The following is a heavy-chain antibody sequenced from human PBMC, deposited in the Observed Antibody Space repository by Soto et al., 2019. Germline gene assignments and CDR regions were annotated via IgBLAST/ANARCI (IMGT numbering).Heavy chain of an antibody. CDR2: INHSVST. D-gene: IGHD5-18*01. V-gene: IGHV4-34*01. CDR1: GGSFSGYY. J-gene: IGHJ4*02. Sequence: KSXASLSLTCAVCGGSFSGYYWSWIGQPPGKGLEWIGEINHSVSTNYNPSLKSRVTISVDTSKNQFSLKLSSVTGADTAVYYCARTRGYTYGVDYCGQRTLVTVSS. CDR3: ARTRGYTYGVDY.